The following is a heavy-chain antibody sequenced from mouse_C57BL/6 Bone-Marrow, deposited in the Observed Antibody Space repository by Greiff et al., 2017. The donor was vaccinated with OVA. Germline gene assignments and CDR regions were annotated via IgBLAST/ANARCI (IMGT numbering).Heavy chain of an antibody. J-gene: IGHJ3*01. D-gene: IGHD1-3*01. CDR3: ASDNHEGFAY. Sequence: QVQLQQSGAELVRPGSSVKLSCKASGYTFTSYWMHWVKQRPIQGLEWIGNIDPTDSETHYNQKFKDKATLTVDKSSSTAYMQLSSLTSEDSACYYCASDNHEGFAYWGQGTLVTVSA. CDR1: GYTFTSYW. V-gene: IGHV1-52*01. CDR2: IDPTDSET.